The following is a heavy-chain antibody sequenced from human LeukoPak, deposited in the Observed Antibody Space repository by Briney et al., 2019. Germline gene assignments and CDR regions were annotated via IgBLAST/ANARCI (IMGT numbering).Heavy chain of an antibody. CDR1: GFTFSSYS. CDR3: ARDPAEEYCGGDCYHDY. D-gene: IGHD2-21*02. CDR2: ISSSSSYI. J-gene: IGHJ4*02. Sequence: GGSLRLSCTASGFTFSSYSMNWVRQAPGKGLEWVSSISSSSSYIYYADSVKGRFTISRDNAKNSLYLQMNSLRAEDTAVYYCARDPAEEYCGGDCYHDYWGKGTLVTVSS. V-gene: IGHV3-21*01.